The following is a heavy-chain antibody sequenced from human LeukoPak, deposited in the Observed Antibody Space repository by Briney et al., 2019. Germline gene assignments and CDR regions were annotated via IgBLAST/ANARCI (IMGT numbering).Heavy chain of an antibody. J-gene: IGHJ4*02. Sequence: PSETLSLTCTVSGYSISSGYYWGWIRQPPGEGLEWIGSIYHSGSTYYNPSLRSRVTIAVDTTTNQFSLQLSTVTAADTAVYYCARQGSSWYHDYWGQGTPATVPS. CDR2: IYHSGST. CDR1: GYSISSGYY. D-gene: IGHD6-13*01. V-gene: IGHV4-38-2*02. CDR3: ARQGSSWYHDY.